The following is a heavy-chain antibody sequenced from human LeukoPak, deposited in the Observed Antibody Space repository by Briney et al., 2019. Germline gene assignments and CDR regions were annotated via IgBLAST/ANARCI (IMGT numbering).Heavy chain of an antibody. J-gene: IGHJ4*02. CDR3: ASGRNSNQLQSDFDY. D-gene: IGHD2-2*01. Sequence: GGSPRLSCTVSGSTVSTNSMSWVRQAPGKGLEWVSFIYSDNTHYSDSVKGRFTISRDNSKNTLYLQMNSLRAEDTAVYYCASGRNSNQLQSDFDYWGQGTLVTVSS. CDR2: IYSDNT. V-gene: IGHV3-66*02. CDR1: GSTVSTNS.